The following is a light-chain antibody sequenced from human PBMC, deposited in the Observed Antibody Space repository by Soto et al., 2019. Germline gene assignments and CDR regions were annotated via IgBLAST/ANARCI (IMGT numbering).Light chain of an antibody. V-gene: IGKV3-15*01. CDR2: GAS. CDR3: QQFDSWPLT. Sequence: EIVMTQSPAILSVSPGERATLSCRASQSVSSNLAWYQQKAGLAPRLLIYGASTRATGVPARFSGAGSGTEFTLTISSLQSEDLTVYYCQQFDSWPLTFGGGTKVEIK. J-gene: IGKJ4*01. CDR1: QSVSSN.